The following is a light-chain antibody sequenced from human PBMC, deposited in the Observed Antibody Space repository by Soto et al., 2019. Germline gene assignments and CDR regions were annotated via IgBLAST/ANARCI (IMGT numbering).Light chain of an antibody. Sequence: DIVMTHSPESLSVSLGERATINCKSSQSVLYSPNSKNYLAWYQQKAGQPPKLLIYWASTRESGVPDRFSGSGSGTDFTLTISSLQAEDVAVYYCQQHHSTPLAFGQGTRLEIK. V-gene: IGKV4-1*01. J-gene: IGKJ5*01. CDR3: QQHHSTPLA. CDR1: QSVLYSPNSKNY. CDR2: WAS.